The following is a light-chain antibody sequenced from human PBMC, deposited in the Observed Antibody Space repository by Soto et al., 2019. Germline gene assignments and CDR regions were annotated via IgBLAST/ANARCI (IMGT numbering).Light chain of an antibody. V-gene: IGKV3-15*01. CDR3: QQYDNWPPLT. J-gene: IGKJ4*01. Sequence: EIVMTQSPATLSVSPGDRATLYCRAGQNVSSNLAWYQQKFGQAPTLLIYGASTRATGIPARFSGSGSGTECSLTISSLQSEDFAVYYWQQYDNWPPLTFGGGTKVEIK. CDR1: QNVSSN. CDR2: GAS.